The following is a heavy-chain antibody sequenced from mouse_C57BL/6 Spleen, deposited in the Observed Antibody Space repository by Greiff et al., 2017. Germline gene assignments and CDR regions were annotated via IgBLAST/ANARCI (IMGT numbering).Heavy chain of an antibody. Sequence: QVQLQQSGAELVRPGASVTLSCKASGYTFTDYEMHWVKQTPVHGLEWIGAIDPETGGTAYNQKFKGKAILTADKSSSTAYMELRSLTSEDSAVYYCTSKVPLLRYFDYWGQGTTLTVSS. CDR2: IDPETGGT. V-gene: IGHV1-15*01. J-gene: IGHJ2*01. CDR1: GYTFTDYE. D-gene: IGHD1-3*01. CDR3: TSKVPLLRYFDY.